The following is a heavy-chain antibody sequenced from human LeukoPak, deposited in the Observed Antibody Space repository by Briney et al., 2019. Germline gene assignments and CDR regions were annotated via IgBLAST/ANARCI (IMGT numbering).Heavy chain of an antibody. Sequence: ASVKVSCKASGYIFTSYGISWVRQAPGQGLEWMGWTSAYNGNTNSAQQFQGRLSMSTDTSTSTAYMELRSLGSDDTAVYFCATDGYFEVWGRGTLVTVSS. V-gene: IGHV1-18*04. CDR2: TSAYNGNT. J-gene: IGHJ2*01. CDR3: ATDGYFEV. CDR1: GYIFTSYG.